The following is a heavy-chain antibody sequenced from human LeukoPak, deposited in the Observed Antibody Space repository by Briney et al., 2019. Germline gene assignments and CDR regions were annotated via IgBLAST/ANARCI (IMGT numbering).Heavy chain of an antibody. D-gene: IGHD2-21*01. Sequence: PGGSLRLSCAASGFTFSSYAMSWVRQAPGKGLEWVSAISGSGGSTYYADSVKGRFTISRDNSKNTLYLQMNSLRAEDTAVYYCAKVRGGDGYYYYMGVWGKGTTVTVSS. CDR3: AKVRGGDGYYYYMGV. CDR2: ISGSGGST. V-gene: IGHV3-23*01. J-gene: IGHJ6*03. CDR1: GFTFSSYA.